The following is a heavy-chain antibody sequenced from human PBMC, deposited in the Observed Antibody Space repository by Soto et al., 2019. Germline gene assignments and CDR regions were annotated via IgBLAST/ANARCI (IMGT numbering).Heavy chain of an antibody. Sequence: SETLPLTCTVSGGSISSYYWSWIRQPPGKGLEWIGYIYYSGSTNYNPSLKSRVTISVDTSRNQFSMKLSSVTAADTAVYYCARVRDDYSYYFDYWGQGTLVTVS. CDR3: ARVRDDYSYYFDY. J-gene: IGHJ4*02. CDR1: GGSISSYY. V-gene: IGHV4-59*01. CDR2: IYYSGST. D-gene: IGHD4-17*01.